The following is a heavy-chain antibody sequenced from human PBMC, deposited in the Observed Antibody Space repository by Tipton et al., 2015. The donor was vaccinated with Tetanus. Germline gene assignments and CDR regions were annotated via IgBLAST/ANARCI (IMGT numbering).Heavy chain of an antibody. CDR2: VSLSGDAS. CDR3: ASRGAYVGSYGSPLDY. V-gene: IGHV3-23*01. Sequence: GSLRLSCAASGFTIRTYAMSWVRQAPGKGLEWVSAVSLSGDASFYADSVRGRFSISRDNSQNTLYLQMNSLRAEDTAVYYCASRGAYVGSYGSPLDYWGQGALVTVSS. J-gene: IGHJ4*02. D-gene: IGHD1-26*01. CDR1: GFTIRTYA.